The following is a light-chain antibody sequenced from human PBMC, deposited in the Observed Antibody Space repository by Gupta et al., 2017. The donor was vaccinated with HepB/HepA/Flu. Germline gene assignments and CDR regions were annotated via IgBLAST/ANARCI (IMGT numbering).Light chain of an antibody. V-gene: IGLV1-47*02. CDR1: SSNVGRDN. CDR3: AAWDNSLSGYV. Sequence: QSLLTQPPSASATPGQRVTIPCSGRSSNVGRDNVYWYQQHPGAAPKLLIYNTNQRPSGVPDRFSGSKSGTSASLAISGLRSEDEADYYCAAWDNSLSGYVFGTGTWVTVL. CDR2: NTN. J-gene: IGLJ1*01.